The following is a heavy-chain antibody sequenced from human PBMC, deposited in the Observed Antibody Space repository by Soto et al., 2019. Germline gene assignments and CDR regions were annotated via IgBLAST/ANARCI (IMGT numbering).Heavy chain of an antibody. CDR3: ARGATATTLDHALEI. V-gene: IGHV3-74*01. D-gene: IGHD4-17*01. Sequence: EVQLMESGGGLVQPGGSLRLSCAASGFTFSSYWMHWVRQAPGKGLVWVSRANRDGTWTSYAESVEGRVTISRDNAKNTLYLQMSSLEVDDTAVYYCARGATATTLDHALEIWGQGTLVTVSS. CDR2: ANRDGTWT. J-gene: IGHJ3*02. CDR1: GFTFSSYW.